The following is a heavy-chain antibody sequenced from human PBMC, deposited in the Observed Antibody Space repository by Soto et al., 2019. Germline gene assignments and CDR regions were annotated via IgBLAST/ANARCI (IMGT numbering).Heavy chain of an antibody. Sequence: EVQLVESGGGLVQPGGSLRLSCAASGFTFSSYWMSWVRQAPGKGLEWVANIKQDGSEKYYVDSVKGRFTISRDNAKNSLYLQINSLRAEDTAVYYCARDRAPYYYYMDVWGKGTTVTVSS. CDR3: ARDRAPYYYYMDV. V-gene: IGHV3-7*01. CDR2: IKQDGSEK. CDR1: GFTFSSYW. J-gene: IGHJ6*03.